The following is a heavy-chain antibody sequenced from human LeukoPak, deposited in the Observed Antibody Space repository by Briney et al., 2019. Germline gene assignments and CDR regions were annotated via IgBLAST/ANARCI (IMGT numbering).Heavy chain of an antibody. CDR3: ARHRGSGYDTDH. Sequence: SETLSLTCTVSGGSISSSSYYWGWIRQPPGKGLEWIGSIYYSGSTYYNPSLKSRVTISVDTSKNQFSLKLSSVTAADTAVYYCARHRGSGYDTDHWGQGMLVTDSS. V-gene: IGHV4-39*01. CDR1: GGSISSSSYY. D-gene: IGHD5-12*01. J-gene: IGHJ5*02. CDR2: IYYSGST.